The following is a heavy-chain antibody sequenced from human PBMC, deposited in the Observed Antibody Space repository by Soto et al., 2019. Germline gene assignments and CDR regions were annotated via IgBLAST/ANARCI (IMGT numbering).Heavy chain of an antibody. D-gene: IGHD1-1*01. V-gene: IGHV4-39*01. Sequence: SETLSLTCTVSGDSIRSRTYQWGWIRQPPGRGLEWIGSAYYSENTYYHPSLTSRLHISVDTSKNQSALKVNSVTAADTAVYYDARHRNWKVDYWGQGTLVTVSS. CDR1: GDSIRSRTYQ. J-gene: IGHJ4*02. CDR3: ARHRNWKVDY. CDR2: AYYSENT.